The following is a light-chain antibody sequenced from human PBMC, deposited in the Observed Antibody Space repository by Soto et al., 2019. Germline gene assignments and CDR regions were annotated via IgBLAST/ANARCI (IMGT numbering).Light chain of an antibody. J-gene: IGLJ1*01. CDR3: QYYDSSLSGYV. CDR2: GNT. V-gene: IGLV1-40*01. Sequence: QSVQTPRPSVSGAPGQRITISCTVSSSNIGAGYPVHWYQQLPGTAPKLLIFGNTIRPSGVPDRFSGSRSGLAITGLQAEDEADYYCQYYDSSLSGYVFGTGTKVTVL. CDR1: SSNIGAGYP.